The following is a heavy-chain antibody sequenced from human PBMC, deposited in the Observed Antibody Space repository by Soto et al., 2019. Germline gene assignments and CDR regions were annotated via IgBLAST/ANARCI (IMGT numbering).Heavy chain of an antibody. CDR1: GGSFSGYY. V-gene: IGHV4-34*01. CDR3: ARGEDYYGSGSYQYYFDY. J-gene: IGHJ4*02. D-gene: IGHD3-10*01. CDR2: INHSGST. Sequence: QVQLQQWGAGLLKPSETLSLTCAVYGGSFSGYYWSWIRQPPGKGLEWIGEINHSGSTNYNPSLKSRVTISVDTSKNQFSLKLSSVTAADTAVYYCARGEDYYGSGSYQYYFDYWGQGTPVTVSS.